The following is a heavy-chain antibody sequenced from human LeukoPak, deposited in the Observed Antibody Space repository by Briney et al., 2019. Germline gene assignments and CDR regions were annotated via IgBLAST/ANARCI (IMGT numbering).Heavy chain of an antibody. V-gene: IGHV3-7*03. Sequence: GGSLRLPCAASGFTFSSHWLSWVRQTPGKGLEWVANINRDGSEKYYVDSVKGRFTISRDNAKNSLYLQVNSLRAEDTAVYYCVRDHPAAGLIFDYWGQGTLVTVSS. CDR2: INRDGSEK. D-gene: IGHD6-13*01. CDR1: GFTFSSHW. J-gene: IGHJ4*02. CDR3: VRDHPAAGLIFDY.